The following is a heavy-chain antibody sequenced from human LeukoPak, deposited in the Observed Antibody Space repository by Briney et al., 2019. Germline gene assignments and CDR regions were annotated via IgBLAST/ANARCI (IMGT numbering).Heavy chain of an antibody. CDR1: GYTFTGYY. CDR2: INPNSGGT. CDR3: ASGDRFLEWGNFDY. Sequence: ASVKSSCKASGYTFTGYYMHWLRQAPGHGLEWMGWINPNSGGTNYAQKFQGRVTMTRDTSISTAYMELSRLRSDDTAVYYCASGDRFLEWGNFDYWGQGTLVTVSS. J-gene: IGHJ4*02. V-gene: IGHV1-2*02. D-gene: IGHD3-3*01.